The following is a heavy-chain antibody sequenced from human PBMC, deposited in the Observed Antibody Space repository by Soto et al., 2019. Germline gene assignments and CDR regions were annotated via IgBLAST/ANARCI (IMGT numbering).Heavy chain of an antibody. J-gene: IGHJ5*02. Sequence: QVHLQESGPGLVKTSETLSLNCTVSGGTVNSYYWTWIRPPAGKGLEWIGRIDSSGSTKYNPSLRRRVTLSLDTSKNPFSLRLTSVTAADTDVYYCARGQRFSAWFDPWGQGTLVTVSS. CDR2: IDSSGST. V-gene: IGHV4-4*07. CDR1: GGTVNSYY. D-gene: IGHD3-3*01. CDR3: ARGQRFSAWFDP.